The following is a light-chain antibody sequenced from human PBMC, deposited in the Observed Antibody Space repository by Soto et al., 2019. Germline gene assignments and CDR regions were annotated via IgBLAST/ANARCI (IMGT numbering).Light chain of an antibody. CDR1: QTISNY. CDR2: STS. Sequence: DIPLTQSPSSLSASVGDRVSITCRTSQTISNYLNWYHHRPGQAPKLLIYSTSNLQRGVPSRFSGGGAGTELTLTISRLQPEDSRSYSCQLTYNLPPTFGGGTRVQSK. V-gene: IGKV1-39*01. CDR3: QLTYNLPPT. J-gene: IGKJ4*01.